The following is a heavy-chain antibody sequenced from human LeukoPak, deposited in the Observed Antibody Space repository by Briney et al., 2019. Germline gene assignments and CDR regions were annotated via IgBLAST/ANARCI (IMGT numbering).Heavy chain of an antibody. D-gene: IGHD2-21*02. CDR2: MNPNSGNT. CDR1: GYTFTSYD. V-gene: IGHV1-8*03. CDR3: AKDMEDCGGDCYPDY. J-gene: IGHJ4*02. Sequence: ASVKVSCKASGYTFTSYDINWVRQATGQGLEWMGWMNPNSGNTGYAQKFQGRVTITRNTSISTAYMELSSLRAEDTALYYCAKDMEDCGGDCYPDYWGQGTLVTVSS.